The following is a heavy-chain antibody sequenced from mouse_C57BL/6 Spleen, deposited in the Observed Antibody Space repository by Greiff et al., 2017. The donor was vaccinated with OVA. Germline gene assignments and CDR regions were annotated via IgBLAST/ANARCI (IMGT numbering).Heavy chain of an antibody. CDR2: IHPNSGST. J-gene: IGHJ4*01. V-gene: IGHV1-64*01. D-gene: IGHD2-13*01. CDR3: ARSRDGDYEAMDY. CDR1: GYTFTSYW. Sequence: VQLQQPGAELVKPGASVKLSCKASGYTFTSYWMPWVKQRPGQGLEWIGMIHPNSGSTNYNEKFKSKATLTVDKSSSTAYMQLSSLTSEYSVVLNCARSRDGDYEAMDYWGQGTSVTVSA.